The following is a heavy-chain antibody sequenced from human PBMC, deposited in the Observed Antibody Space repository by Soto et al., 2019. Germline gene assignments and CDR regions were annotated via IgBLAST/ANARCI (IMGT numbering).Heavy chain of an antibody. CDR2: INPAGTIT. CDR1: GFTFSHYW. CDR3: TSDTFGLRDT. D-gene: IGHD3-16*01. Sequence: PGESLKISCAASGFTFSHYWMHWVRQTPGKGLVWVSRINPAGTITNYADSVEGRFTISRDNADSALFLQMNSLSAEDTAIYYCTSDTFGLRDTWGQGTLVTVSS. V-gene: IGHV3-74*01. J-gene: IGHJ5*02.